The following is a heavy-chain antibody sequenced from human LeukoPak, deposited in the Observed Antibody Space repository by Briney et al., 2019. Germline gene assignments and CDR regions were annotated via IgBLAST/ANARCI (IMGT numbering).Heavy chain of an antibody. D-gene: IGHD1-14*01. V-gene: IGHV4-59*08. J-gene: IGHJ4*02. Sequence: SETLSLTCTVSGGSISNYYWSWIRQPPGKGLEWIGYIYYSGSTNYNPSLKSRVTISVDTSKNQFSLKLSSVTAADTAVYYCARGGMDFDYWGQGTLVTVSS. CDR1: GGSISNYY. CDR3: ARGGMDFDY. CDR2: IYYSGST.